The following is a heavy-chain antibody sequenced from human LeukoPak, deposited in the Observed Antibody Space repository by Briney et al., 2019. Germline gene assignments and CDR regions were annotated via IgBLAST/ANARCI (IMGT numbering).Heavy chain of an antibody. CDR3: ARDEDDYYGTGGFGP. CDR1: GFTFSSYW. D-gene: IGHD3-10*01. J-gene: IGHJ5*02. Sequence: GGSLRLSCAASGFTFSSYWMHWVRQAPGKGLVWVSRINSDGSSTSYADSVKGRFTISRDNAKNTLYLQMNSLRAEDTAVYYCARDEDDYYGTGGFGPWGQGTLVNVSS. V-gene: IGHV3-74*01. CDR2: INSDGSST.